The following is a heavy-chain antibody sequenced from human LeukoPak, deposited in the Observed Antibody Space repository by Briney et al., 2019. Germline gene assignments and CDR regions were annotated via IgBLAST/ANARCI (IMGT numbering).Heavy chain of an antibody. D-gene: IGHD2-2*01. Sequence: QSGGSLRLSCAASEFTFSSYAMHWVRQAPGKGLEWVALVSNDGGDKYYADSVKGRFTISRDNSKNTLYLQMNSLRAEDTAFYYCVRDGGYCSNTDCYSFDYWGQGIAVTVSS. CDR1: EFTFSSYA. J-gene: IGHJ4*02. CDR2: VSNDGGDK. V-gene: IGHV3-30*03. CDR3: VRDGGYCSNTDCYSFDY.